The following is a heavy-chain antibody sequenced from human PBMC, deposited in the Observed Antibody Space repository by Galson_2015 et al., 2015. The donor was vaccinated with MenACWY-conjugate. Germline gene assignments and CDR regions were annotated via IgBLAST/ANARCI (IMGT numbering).Heavy chain of an antibody. CDR3: ARRGYYDSSGYYHYYYGMDV. D-gene: IGHD3-22*01. CDR2: IYSGGST. Sequence: SLRLSCAASGFTVSSNYMSWVRQAPGKGLEWVSVIYSGGSTYYADSVKGRFTISRDNSKNTLYLQMNSLRAEDTAVYYCARRGYYDSSGYYHYYYGMDVWGQGTTVTVSS. CDR1: GFTVSSNY. J-gene: IGHJ6*02. V-gene: IGHV3-53*01.